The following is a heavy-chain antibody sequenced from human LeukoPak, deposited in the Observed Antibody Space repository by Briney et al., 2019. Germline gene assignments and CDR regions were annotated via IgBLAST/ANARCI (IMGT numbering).Heavy chain of an antibody. CDR2: ISAYNGNT. CDR1: GYTFTGYY. V-gene: IGHV1-18*04. J-gene: IGHJ4*02. CDR3: ASSPGDY. Sequence: ASVKVSCKASGYTFTGYYMHWVRQALGQGLEWMGWISAYNGNTNYAQKLQGRVTMTTDTSTSTAYMELRSLRSDDTAVYYCASSPGDYWGQGTLVTVSS.